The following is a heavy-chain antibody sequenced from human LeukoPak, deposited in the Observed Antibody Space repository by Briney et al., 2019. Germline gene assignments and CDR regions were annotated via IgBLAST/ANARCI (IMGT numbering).Heavy chain of an antibody. J-gene: IGHJ3*02. D-gene: IGHD3-10*01. CDR2: IGAYNGNT. CDR1: GYTFTSYG. CDR3: ARDHTIMVRGVIITSSGPDVAFDI. Sequence: ASVKVSCKASGYTFTSYGISWVRQAPGQGLEWMGWIGAYNGNTNYAQKLQGRVTMTTDTSTSTAYMELRSLRSDDTAVYYCARDHTIMVRGVIITSSGPDVAFDIWGQGTMVTVSS. V-gene: IGHV1-18*01.